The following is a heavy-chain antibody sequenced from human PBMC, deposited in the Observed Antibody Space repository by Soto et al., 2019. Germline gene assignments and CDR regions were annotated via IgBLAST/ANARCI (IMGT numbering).Heavy chain of an antibody. D-gene: IGHD3-16*01. V-gene: IGHV3-23*01. J-gene: IGHJ4*02. Sequence: PGGSLRLSCTASGFTFSTYAMTWVRQAPGKGLEWVSGISGSGDSTYYADSVKGRLTISRDNSKNALYLQMNSLRAEDTAVYYCARDYDWGQGTLVTVSS. CDR3: ARDYD. CDR1: GFTFSTYA. CDR2: ISGSGDST.